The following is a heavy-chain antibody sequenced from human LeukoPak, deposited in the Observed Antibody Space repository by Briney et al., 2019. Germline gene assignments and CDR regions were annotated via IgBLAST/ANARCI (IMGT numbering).Heavy chain of an antibody. CDR2: INAGNGNT. Sequence: RASVKVSCKASGYTFTSYDINWVRQAPGQRLEWMGWINAGNGNTKYSQKFQGRVTITRDTSASAAYMELSSLRSEDTAVYYCAREDPGGDYGEGLDYWGQGTLVTVSS. CDR3: AREDPGGDYGEGLDY. J-gene: IGHJ4*02. CDR1: GYTFTSYD. D-gene: IGHD4-17*01. V-gene: IGHV1-3*01.